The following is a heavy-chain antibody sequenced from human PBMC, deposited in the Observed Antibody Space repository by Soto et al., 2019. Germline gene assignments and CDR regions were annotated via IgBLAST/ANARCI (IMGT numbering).Heavy chain of an antibody. D-gene: IGHD3-16*01. V-gene: IGHV3-48*01. CDR3: ARAQNQREGDEDWYFDL. J-gene: IGHJ2*01. CDR2: ISSSSSTI. CDR1: GFTFSSYS. Sequence: PGGSLRLSCAASGFTFSSYSMNWVRQAPGKGLEWVSYISSSSSTIYYADSVKGRFTISRDNAKNSLYLQMNSLRAEDTAVYYCARAQNQREGDEDWYFDLWGRGTLVTVSS.